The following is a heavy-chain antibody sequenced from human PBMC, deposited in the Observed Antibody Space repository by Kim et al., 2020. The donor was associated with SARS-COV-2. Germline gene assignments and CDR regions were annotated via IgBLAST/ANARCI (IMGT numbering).Heavy chain of an antibody. V-gene: IGHV1-2*02. CDR1: GYTFTDYY. J-gene: IGHJ4*02. CDR3: ARGVIAGTTPLLGY. D-gene: IGHD1-20*01. CDR2: INPNSGGT. Sequence: ASVKVSCKASGYTFTDYYMHWVRQAPGQGLEWLGWINPNSGGTNYAQRFQGRVTMTRDSSISTAYMDLTRLTSDDTAVYYCARGVIAGTTPLLGYWGQGTLVTVSS.